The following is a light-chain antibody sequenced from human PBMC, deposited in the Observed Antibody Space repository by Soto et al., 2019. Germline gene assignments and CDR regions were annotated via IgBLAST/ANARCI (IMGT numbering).Light chain of an antibody. J-gene: IGKJ3*01. Sequence: EIVLTQSPAILSLSPGERATLSCRASQSVSSNYLAWYQQKPAQAPRLLIYGASSRATGIPDRFSGSGSGTDFNLTISRLEPEDLAVYYCQQYGSSPFNFGPGTKVDIK. CDR3: QQYGSSPFN. V-gene: IGKV3-20*01. CDR1: QSVSSNY. CDR2: GAS.